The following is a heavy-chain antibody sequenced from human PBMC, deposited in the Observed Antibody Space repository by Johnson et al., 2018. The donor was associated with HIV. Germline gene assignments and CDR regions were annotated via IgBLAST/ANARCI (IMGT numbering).Heavy chain of an antibody. CDR1: GFTVSSNY. V-gene: IGHV3-53*01. J-gene: IGHJ3*02. D-gene: IGHD3-3*01. CDR3: ARTSLEWLLFAFDI. CDR2: IYSGGST. Sequence: VQLVESGGGLIQPGGSLRLSCAASGFTVSSNYMSWVRQAPGKGLEWVSVIYSGGSTYYADSVKGRFTISRDNSKNTLYLQMNSLRAEDTAVYYCARTSLEWLLFAFDIWGQGTMVTVYS.